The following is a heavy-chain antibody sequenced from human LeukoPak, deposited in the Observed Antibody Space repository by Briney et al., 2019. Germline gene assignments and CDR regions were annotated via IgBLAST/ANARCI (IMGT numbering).Heavy chain of an antibody. Sequence: PGGSLRLSXAASGVTFRNYGMHWVRQAPGKGLEWVAFIYNDGRKNLYGDSVKGRFTISRDNSKNTLYLQMNSLGAEDTAVYYCARDPGDGTPGYYMNVWGKGTTVSVSS. J-gene: IGHJ6*03. CDR2: IYNDGRKN. CDR3: ARDPGDGTPGYYMNV. D-gene: IGHD2-21*02. CDR1: GVTFRNYG. V-gene: IGHV3-33*01.